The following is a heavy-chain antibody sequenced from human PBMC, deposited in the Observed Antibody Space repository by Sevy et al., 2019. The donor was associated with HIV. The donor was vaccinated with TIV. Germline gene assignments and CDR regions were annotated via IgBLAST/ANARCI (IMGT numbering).Heavy chain of an antibody. CDR2: ISSSSSTI. J-gene: IGHJ5*02. CDR3: ARDRERYSGSQGWFDP. Sequence: GGSLRLSCAASGFTFSSYSMNWVRQAPGKGLEWVSYISSSSSTIYYADSVKGRFTISRDNAKNSLYLQMNSLRDEDTAVYYCARDRERYSGSQGWFDPWGQGTLVTDSS. CDR1: GFTFSSYS. V-gene: IGHV3-48*02. D-gene: IGHD1-26*01.